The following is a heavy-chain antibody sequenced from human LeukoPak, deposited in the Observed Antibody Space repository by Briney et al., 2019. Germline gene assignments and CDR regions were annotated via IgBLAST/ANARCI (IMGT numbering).Heavy chain of an antibody. V-gene: IGHV4-59*01. CDR1: GGSISNYY. Sequence: SETLSLTCTVSGGSISNYYWNWIRQPPGKGLEWIGYVYYSGSTNYNPPLKSRVTISVDTSKNQFSLKLSSVTAADTAVYYCARDNQYYYDSSGYYYNAFDIWGQGTMVTVSS. J-gene: IGHJ3*02. D-gene: IGHD3-22*01. CDR3: ARDNQYYYDSSGYYYNAFDI. CDR2: VYYSGST.